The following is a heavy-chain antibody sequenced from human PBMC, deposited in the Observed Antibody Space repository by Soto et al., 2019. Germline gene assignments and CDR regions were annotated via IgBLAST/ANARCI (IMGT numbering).Heavy chain of an antibody. J-gene: IGHJ5*02. V-gene: IGHV1-69*13. D-gene: IGHD3-22*01. CDR3: ARKGDYYDSGGYFNWFDP. Sequence: GASVKVFCKASGGTFSSYAISWVRQAPGQGLEWMGGIIPIFGTANYAQKFQGRVTITADESTSTAYMELSSLRSEDTAVYYCARKGDYYDSGGYFNWFDPWGQGTLVTVSS. CDR2: IIPIFGTA. CDR1: GGTFSSYA.